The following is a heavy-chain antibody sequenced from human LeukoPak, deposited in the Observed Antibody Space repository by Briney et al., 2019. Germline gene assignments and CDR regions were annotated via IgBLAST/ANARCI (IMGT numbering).Heavy chain of an antibody. V-gene: IGHV3-48*02. J-gene: IGHJ4*02. Sequence: GGSLRLSCAASGFTVSSNYMSWVRQAPGKGLEWVSYISSSSITVYYADSVKGRFTISRDNAKNSLYLQMNSLRDEDTAVYYCARVWGYPFDYWGQGTLVTVSS. CDR1: GFTVSSNY. D-gene: IGHD3-16*01. CDR2: ISSSSITV. CDR3: ARVWGYPFDY.